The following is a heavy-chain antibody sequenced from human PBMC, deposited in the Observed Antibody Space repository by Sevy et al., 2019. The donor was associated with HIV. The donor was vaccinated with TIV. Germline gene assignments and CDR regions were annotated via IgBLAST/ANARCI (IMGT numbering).Heavy chain of an antibody. CDR3: ARHDAGVVVLAFDAFDI. CDR2: IYPGDSDT. J-gene: IGHJ3*02. V-gene: IGHV5-51*01. D-gene: IGHD2-21*01. Sequence: GESLKISCKGSGYSFTSYWIGWVRQMPGKGLEWMGIIYPGDSDTRDSPSFQGQITISADKSISTAYLQWSSLKASDAVMYYCARHDAGVVVLAFDAFDIWGQGTMVTVSS. CDR1: GYSFTSYW.